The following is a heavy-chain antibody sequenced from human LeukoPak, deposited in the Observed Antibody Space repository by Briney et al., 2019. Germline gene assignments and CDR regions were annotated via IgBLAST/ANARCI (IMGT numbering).Heavy chain of an antibody. D-gene: IGHD1-14*01. CDR1: GFTFSSYD. J-gene: IGHJ4*02. CDR3: ARGRATGYFDY. CDR2: IGTAGDQ. Sequence: GGSLRLSCAASGFTFSSYDMHWVRQATGKGLEWVSAIGTAGDQYYPGSVKGRFTISRENAKNSLYLQMNSLRAGDTAVYYCARGRATGYFDYWGQGTLVTVSS. V-gene: IGHV3-13*05.